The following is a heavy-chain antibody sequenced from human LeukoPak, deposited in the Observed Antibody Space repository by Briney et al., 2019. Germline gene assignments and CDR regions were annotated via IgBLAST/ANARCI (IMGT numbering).Heavy chain of an antibody. V-gene: IGHV3-33*01. CDR1: GFTFSSYG. Sequence: GGSLRLSCAASGFTFSSYGMHWVRQAPGKGLEWVAVIWYDGSNKYYADSVKGRFTISRDNSKNTLYLQMNSLRAEDTAVYYCARDLFKAMVRGGGGFDPWGQGILVTVSS. CDR2: IWYDGSNK. D-gene: IGHD3-10*01. J-gene: IGHJ5*02. CDR3: ARDLFKAMVRGGGGFDP.